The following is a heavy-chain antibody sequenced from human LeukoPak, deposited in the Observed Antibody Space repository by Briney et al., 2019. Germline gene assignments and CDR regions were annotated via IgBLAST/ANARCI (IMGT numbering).Heavy chain of an antibody. CDR2: ISGSGRST. Sequence: PGGSLRLSCAASRFTFSNYVMSWVRQAPGGGLECVSAISGSGRSTYYADSVKGRFTISRDNSKNTLYLQMNSLRAEDTAVYYCARDANDFWSGYQPFDYWGQGTLVTVSS. D-gene: IGHD3-3*01. CDR3: ARDANDFWSGYQPFDY. V-gene: IGHV3-23*01. CDR1: RFTFSNYV. J-gene: IGHJ4*02.